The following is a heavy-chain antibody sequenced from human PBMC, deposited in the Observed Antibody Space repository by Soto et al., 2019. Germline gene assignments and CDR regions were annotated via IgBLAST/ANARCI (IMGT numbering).Heavy chain of an antibody. J-gene: IGHJ6*02. V-gene: IGHV3-21*01. Sequence: GGSLRLSCAASGFTFSSYIMNWVRQAPGKGLEWVSSISSSSSYIYYADSVKGRFTISRDNAKNSLYLQMNSLRAEDTAVYYCAREPPSDYYYYGMDVWGQGPTVTV. CDR1: GFTFSSYI. CDR2: ISSSSSYI. CDR3: AREPPSDYYYYGMDV.